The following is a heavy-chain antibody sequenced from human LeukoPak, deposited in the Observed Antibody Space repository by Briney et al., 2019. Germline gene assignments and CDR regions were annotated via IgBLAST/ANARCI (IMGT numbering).Heavy chain of an antibody. Sequence: ASETLSLTRTVSGGSISSSSYYWGWIRQPPGKGLEWIGSIYYSGSTYYNPSLKSRVTISVDTSKNQFSLKLSSVTAADTAVYYCATPQGGSYYDNYYYMDVWGKGTTVTVSS. CDR2: IYYSGST. J-gene: IGHJ6*03. CDR3: ATPQGGSYYDNYYYMDV. V-gene: IGHV4-39*07. D-gene: IGHD1-26*01. CDR1: GGSISSSSYY.